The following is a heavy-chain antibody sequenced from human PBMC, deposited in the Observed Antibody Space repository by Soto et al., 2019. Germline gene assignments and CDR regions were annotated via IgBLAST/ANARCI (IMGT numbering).Heavy chain of an antibody. CDR3: AKDQGTPIVVVPAAMKLGDYYYGMDV. J-gene: IGHJ6*02. V-gene: IGHV3-23*01. CDR1: GFTVSSYA. Sequence: GGSLRLSCAASGFTVSSYAMGWVRQAPGKGLEWVSTVTGSRHDTYYTDSVKGRFTISRDNSKNTLYLQMNSLRAEDTAVYYCAKDQGTPIVVVPAAMKLGDYYYGMDVWGQGTTVTVSS. D-gene: IGHD2-2*01. CDR2: VTGSRHDT.